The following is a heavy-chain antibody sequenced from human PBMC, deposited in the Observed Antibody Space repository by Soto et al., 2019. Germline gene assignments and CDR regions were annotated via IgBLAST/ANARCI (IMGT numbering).Heavy chain of an antibody. CDR1: GFTFGDYA. CDR2: TRSIAYGGTP. Sequence: VQVVESGGGLEKPGQSLRLSCAISGFTFGDYAIAWFRQAPGKGLEWIGSTRSIAYGGTPMYAASVKGRFIISGDDSKGIASLQMSRLKIEDTGIYYCRAAGQLDYYHYGMDVWGQGTTVTVSS. V-gene: IGHV3-49*05. J-gene: IGHJ6*02. D-gene: IGHD2-2*01. CDR3: RAAGQLDYYHYGMDV.